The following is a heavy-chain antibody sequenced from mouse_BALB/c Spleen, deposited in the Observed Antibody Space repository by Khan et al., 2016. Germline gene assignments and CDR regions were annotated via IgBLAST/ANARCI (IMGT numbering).Heavy chain of an antibody. Sequence: EVKLLVSGGGLVQPGGSLKLSCAASGFDFSRYWMSWVRQAPGKGLEWIGAINPDSSTINYTPSLKDKFIISRDNAKNTLYLQMSKVRSEDTALYYCARGRWDGAMDYWGQGTSVTVST. V-gene: IGHV4-1*02. D-gene: IGHD4-1*01. CDR2: INPDSSTI. CDR3: ARGRWDGAMDY. J-gene: IGHJ4*01. CDR1: GFDFSRYW.